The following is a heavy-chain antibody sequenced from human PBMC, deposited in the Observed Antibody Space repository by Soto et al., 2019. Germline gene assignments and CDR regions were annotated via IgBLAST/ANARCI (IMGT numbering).Heavy chain of an antibody. Sequence: EVQLVDSGGDVVKQGGSLRLSCAASGFTFSNAWMSWVRQAPGKGPEWVGRIESNGGPTDYAAPVKDRFSISRDDSRNMLFLHMNGLKTDDTAVFYCTTGGGGPQRLYGDWGRGTLVTVSS. CDR2: IESNGGPT. J-gene: IGHJ1*01. D-gene: IGHD3-10*01. V-gene: IGHV3-15*04. CDR1: GFTFSNAW. CDR3: TTGGGGPQRLYGD.